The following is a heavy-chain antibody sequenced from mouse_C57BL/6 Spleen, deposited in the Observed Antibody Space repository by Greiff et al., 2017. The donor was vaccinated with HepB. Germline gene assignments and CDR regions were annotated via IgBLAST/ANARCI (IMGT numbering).Heavy chain of an antibody. CDR2: ISSGGDYI. J-gene: IGHJ4*01. Sequence: EVQVVESGEGLVKPGGSLKLSCAASGFTFSSYAMSWVRQTPEKRLEWVAYISSGGDYIYYADTVKGRFTISRDNARNTLYLQMSSLKSEDTAMYYCTRDTDYYGSSYYAMDYWGQGTSVTVSS. CDR1: GFTFSSYA. CDR3: TRDTDYYGSSYYAMDY. V-gene: IGHV5-9-1*02. D-gene: IGHD1-1*01.